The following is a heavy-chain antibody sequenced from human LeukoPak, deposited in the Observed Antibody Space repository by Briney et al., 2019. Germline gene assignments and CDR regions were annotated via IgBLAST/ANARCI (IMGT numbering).Heavy chain of an antibody. CDR2: IKQDGSEK. CDR3: ARDEWTVTPDY. D-gene: IGHD4-17*01. Sequence: PGGSLRLSCAASGFTFSSYWVSWVRQAPGKGLEWVANIKQDGSEKYYVDSVKGRFTISRDNAKNSLYLQMNSLRAEDTAVYYCARDEWTVTPDYWGQGTLVTVSS. J-gene: IGHJ4*02. CDR1: GFTFSSYW. V-gene: IGHV3-7*01.